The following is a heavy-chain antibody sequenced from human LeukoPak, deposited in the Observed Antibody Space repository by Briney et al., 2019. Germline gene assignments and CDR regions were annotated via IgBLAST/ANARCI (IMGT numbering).Heavy chain of an antibody. D-gene: IGHD6-19*01. Sequence: TSETLSLTCTVSGGSISSSSYYWGWIRQPPGKGLEWIGSIYYSGSTYYNPSLKSRVTISVDTSKNQFSLKLSSVTAADTAVYYCARDQLAGIAVADPGRGDYWGQGTLVTVSS. CDR1: GGSISSSSYY. J-gene: IGHJ4*02. CDR3: ARDQLAGIAVADPGRGDY. CDR2: IYYSGST. V-gene: IGHV4-39*07.